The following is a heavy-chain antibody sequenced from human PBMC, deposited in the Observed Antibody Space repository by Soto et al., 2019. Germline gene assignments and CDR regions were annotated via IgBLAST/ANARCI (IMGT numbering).Heavy chain of an antibody. D-gene: IGHD3-16*01. J-gene: IGHJ4*02. CDR1: GASISSGDYA. CDR2: IYNSGGS. V-gene: IGHV4-30-2*01. Sequence: SETLSLTCVVSGASISSGDYAWNWVRQPPGKGPEWLGYIYNSGGSYYNPSLKSRVSISLDRSKNHFSLRLDSVTAADTALYFCARGDKNNDYYFDHWGQGTLVTVSS. CDR3: ARGDKNNDYYFDH.